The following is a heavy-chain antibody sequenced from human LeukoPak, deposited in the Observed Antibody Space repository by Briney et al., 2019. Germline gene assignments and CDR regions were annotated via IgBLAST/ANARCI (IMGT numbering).Heavy chain of an antibody. CDR1: GFTFSSYS. D-gene: IGHD1-14*01. Sequence: PGGSLRLSCAASGFTFSSYSMNWVRQAPGKGLEWVSSISSSGSYIYYAGSVKGRFTISRDNAKNSLYLQMNSLRAEDTAVYYCARGGTYLPDYWGQGTLVTVSS. CDR2: ISSSGSYI. CDR3: ARGGTYLPDY. J-gene: IGHJ4*02. V-gene: IGHV3-21*04.